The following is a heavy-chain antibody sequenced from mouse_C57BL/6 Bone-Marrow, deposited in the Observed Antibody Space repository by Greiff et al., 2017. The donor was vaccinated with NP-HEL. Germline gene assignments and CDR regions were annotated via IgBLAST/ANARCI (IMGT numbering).Heavy chain of an antibody. CDR1: GYTFTDYY. CDR2: INPYNGGT. CDR3: ARSFSTTVVAGRFAY. Sequence: EVLLQESGPVLVKPGASVKMSCKASGYTFTDYYMNWVKQSHGKSLEWIGVINPYNGGTSYNQKFKGKATLTVDKSSSTAYMELTSLTSEDSAVYYCARSFSTTVVAGRFAYWGQGTLVTVSA. D-gene: IGHD1-1*01. V-gene: IGHV1-19*01. J-gene: IGHJ3*01.